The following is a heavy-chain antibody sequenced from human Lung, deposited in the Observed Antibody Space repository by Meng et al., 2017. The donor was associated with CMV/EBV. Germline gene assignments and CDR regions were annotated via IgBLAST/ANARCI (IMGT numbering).Heavy chain of an antibody. CDR3: ARDNNWGPDY. D-gene: IGHD7-27*01. CDR1: GYTFTAHY. J-gene: IGHJ4*01. Sequence: SVXVSCKASGYTFTAHYFHWVRQAPGQGLEWMGWIHPHRGDTNYAQQFQGRVTLTRDTSINTGYMELTRLTSDDTAVYYCARDNNWGPDYWGHGTRVTVSS. V-gene: IGHV1-2*02. CDR2: IHPHRGDT.